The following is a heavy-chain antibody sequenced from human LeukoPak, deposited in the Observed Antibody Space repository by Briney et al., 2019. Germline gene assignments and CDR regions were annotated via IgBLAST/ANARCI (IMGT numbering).Heavy chain of an antibody. V-gene: IGHV3-23*01. D-gene: IGHD3-10*01. CDR2: ISGRDGST. CDR3: HSVRGVIIHYYYGMDV. J-gene: IGHJ6*02. Sequence: GGSLRLSCAASGFTFSSYALSWVRQAPGKGLEWVSAISGRDGSTYYADSVKGRFTISRDNSKNTLYLQMNSLRAEDTAVYYCHSVRGVIIHYYYGMDVWGQGTTVTVSS. CDR1: GFTFSSYA.